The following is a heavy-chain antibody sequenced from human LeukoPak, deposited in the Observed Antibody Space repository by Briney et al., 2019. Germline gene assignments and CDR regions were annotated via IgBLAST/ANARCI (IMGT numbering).Heavy chain of an antibody. CDR2: FSGIGGNT. CDR3: AKDRIVVVTAPNFDY. D-gene: IGHD2-21*02. CDR1: GFTFSNYA. Sequence: GGSLRLSCAASGFTFSNYAMSWVPQAPGKGREWVSAFSGIGGNTSYADSVKGRFTISRDNSKNTLYLQMNSPRAEDTAVYYCAKDRIVVVTAPNFDYWGQGTLVTVSS. V-gene: IGHV3-23*01. J-gene: IGHJ4*02.